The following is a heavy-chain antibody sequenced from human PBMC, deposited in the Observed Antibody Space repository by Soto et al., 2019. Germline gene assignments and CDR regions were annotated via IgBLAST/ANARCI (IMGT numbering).Heavy chain of an antibody. CDR2: ISTTGTST. CDR1: GFTFRSYE. J-gene: IGHJ6*02. D-gene: IGHD3-3*01. V-gene: IGHV3-48*03. CDR3: TRDLIHYDFWSVSSTYVYYGMEV. Sequence: VGSLRLSCASSGFTFRSYEMNCVRHSPGGWLELVAFISTTGTSTKYADSVKGRFTIFRDNDQNSVYLQMDSLRVEDTAVYYCTRDLIHYDFWSVSSTYVYYGMEVWRQGTTVTVSS.